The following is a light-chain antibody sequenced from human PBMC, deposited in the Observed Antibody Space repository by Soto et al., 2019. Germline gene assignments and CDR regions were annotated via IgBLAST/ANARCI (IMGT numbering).Light chain of an antibody. V-gene: IGLV2-8*01. CDR2: EVS. J-gene: IGLJ1*01. CDR3: TSYAGTYSFFYV. CDR1: SSDVGAYNY. Sequence: QSVLTQPPSASGSPGQAVTISCTGTSSDVGAYNYVSWYQQLPGKAPKLIIYEVSKRPSGVPDRFSGSKSGNTASLIVSGLQAEDEADYYCTSYAGTYSFFYVFGTGTKLTVL.